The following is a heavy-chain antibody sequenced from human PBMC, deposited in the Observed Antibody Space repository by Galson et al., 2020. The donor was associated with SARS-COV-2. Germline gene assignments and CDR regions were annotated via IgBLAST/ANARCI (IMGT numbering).Heavy chain of an antibody. CDR1: GFTLSRYW. J-gene: IGHJ6*02. CDR2: INRDGNGI. V-gene: IGHV3-74*03. Sequence: GESLKIPCAASGFTLSRYWLPLVRQAPGKGLEWVPPINRDGNGITYADSVKGRITISRDSAKNTLFLQMNSLRAEDTAVYYCAREVFMAGMDVWGQGTTVTVSS. D-gene: IGHD2-8*01. CDR3: AREVFMAGMDV.